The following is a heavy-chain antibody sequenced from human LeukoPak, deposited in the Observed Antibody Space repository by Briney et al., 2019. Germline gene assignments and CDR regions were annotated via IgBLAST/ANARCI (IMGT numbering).Heavy chain of an antibody. CDR2: IYYSGST. CDR3: ARDSSGFDY. CDR1: GGSISSSNYY. Sequence: SETLSLTCTVSGGSISSSNYYWSWIRQPPGKGLEWIGYIYYSGSTNYNPSLKSRVTISVDTSKNQFSLKLSSVTAADTAVYYCARDSSGFDYWGQGTLVTVSS. J-gene: IGHJ4*02. V-gene: IGHV4-61*01. D-gene: IGHD3-22*01.